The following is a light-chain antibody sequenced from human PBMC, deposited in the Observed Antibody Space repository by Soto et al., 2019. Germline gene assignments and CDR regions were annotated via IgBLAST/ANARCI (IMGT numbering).Light chain of an antibody. CDR3: QQYGSSPLT. J-gene: IGKJ4*01. Sequence: EIVLTQSPGTLSLSPGERATLSCRASQSVSSSYLAWYQQKPGQAPRLLIYGASTRATGIPDRFSGSGSGTEFAFTMSRLESDDFAGYVCQQYGSSPLTFGGGPKVEIK. V-gene: IGKV3-20*01. CDR2: GAS. CDR1: QSVSSSY.